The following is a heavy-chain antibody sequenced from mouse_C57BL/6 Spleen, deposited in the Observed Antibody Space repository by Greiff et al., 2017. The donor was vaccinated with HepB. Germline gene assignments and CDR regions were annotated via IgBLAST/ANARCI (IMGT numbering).Heavy chain of an antibody. CDR3: ARSRYGSSYGWYFEV. V-gene: IGHV1-53*01. CDR2: INPSNGGT. CDR1: GYTFTSYW. Sequence: QVQLKQSGTELVKPGASVKLSCKASGYTFTSYWMHWVKQRPGQGLEWIGNINPSNGGTNYNEKFKSKATLTVDKSSSTAYMQLSSLTSEDSAVYYCARSRYGSSYGWYFEVWGTGTTVTVSS. D-gene: IGHD1-1*01. J-gene: IGHJ1*03.